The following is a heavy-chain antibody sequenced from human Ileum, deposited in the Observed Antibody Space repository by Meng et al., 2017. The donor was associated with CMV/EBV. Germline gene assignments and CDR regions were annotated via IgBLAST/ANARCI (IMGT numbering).Heavy chain of an antibody. V-gene: IGHV4-34*01. D-gene: IGHD4-17*01. CDR3: AREAVGVENGDYADY. J-gene: IGHJ4*02. Sequence: QVQLTQGDARLLKPSETLSLTCAVYGASFSGYYLSWIRQFPGKGLEWMGEINHSGSTNYNPSLKSRVTISADTSKKWFSLKVSSVTAADTAVYYCAREAVGVENGDYADYWGQGILVTVSS. CDR2: INHSGST. CDR1: GASFSGYY.